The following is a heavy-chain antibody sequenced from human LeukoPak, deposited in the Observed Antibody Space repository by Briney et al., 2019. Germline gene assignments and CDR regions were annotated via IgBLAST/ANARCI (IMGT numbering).Heavy chain of an antibody. CDR1: GGSFSDYY. D-gene: IGHD1-26*01. Sequence: ETLSLTCAVYGGSFSDYYWSWVRQVPGKGLEWVSGISARGGSTYYADSVRGRFTISRDNSKNTLYVQMNSLRDEDTAVYYCAKDQRWESPHYLDSWGQGTLVTVSS. J-gene: IGHJ4*02. V-gene: IGHV3-23*01. CDR2: ISARGGST. CDR3: AKDQRWESPHYLDS.